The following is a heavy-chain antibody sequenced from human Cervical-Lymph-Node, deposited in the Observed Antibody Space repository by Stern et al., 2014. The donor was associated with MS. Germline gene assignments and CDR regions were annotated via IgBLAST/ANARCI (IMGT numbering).Heavy chain of an antibody. D-gene: IGHD4-23*01. Sequence: QVQLVESGGGVVQPGRSLRLSCAASGFTFSSSGMHWVRQAPGKGPEWLAIISYDGSNRYYADSVKGRFTISRDNSKNTLYLQMNSLRAEDTAVYYCAREGGNTAEYFQHWGQGTLVTVSS. J-gene: IGHJ1*01. CDR1: GFTFSSSG. V-gene: IGHV3-33*05. CDR2: ISYDGSNR. CDR3: AREGGNTAEYFQH.